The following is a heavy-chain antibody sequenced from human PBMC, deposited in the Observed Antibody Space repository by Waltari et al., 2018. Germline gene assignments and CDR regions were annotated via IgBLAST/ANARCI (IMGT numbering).Heavy chain of an antibody. CDR1: GGSISSYY. J-gene: IGHJ5*02. CDR2: IYYSGGT. CDR3: ARGVSWVRGVMGWFDP. D-gene: IGHD3-10*01. Sequence: QVQLQESGPGLVKPSETLSLTCTVSGGSISSYYWSWIRQPPGKGLEWIGYIYYSGGTNYNPSLKSRVTISVDTAKNQFSLKLSSVTAADTAVYYCARGVSWVRGVMGWFDPWGQGTLVTVSS. V-gene: IGHV4-59*01.